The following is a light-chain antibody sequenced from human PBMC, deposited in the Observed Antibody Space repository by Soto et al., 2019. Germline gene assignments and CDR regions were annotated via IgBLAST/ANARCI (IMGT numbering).Light chain of an antibody. CDR1: SSNIGPTYD. J-gene: IGLJ1*01. Sequence: QSVLTQPPSVSGAPGQRVTISCTGSSSNIGPTYDVHWYQQLPGTAPKLLIYANTNRPSGVPDRFSGSRSGTSASLAITGLQAEDEADYYCHSYDSSLSGYVFGTGTKLTAL. V-gene: IGLV1-40*01. CDR2: ANT. CDR3: HSYDSSLSGYV.